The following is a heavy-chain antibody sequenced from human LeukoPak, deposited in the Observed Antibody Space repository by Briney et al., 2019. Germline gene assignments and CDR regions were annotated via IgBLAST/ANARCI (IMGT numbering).Heavy chain of an antibody. J-gene: IGHJ5*02. CDR2: IIPIFGTA. Sequence: ASVKVSCKASGYTFASYGFSWVRQAPGQGLEWMGGIIPIFGTANYAQKFQGRVTITADESTSTAYMELSSLRSEDTAVYYCARDEQGSSWYTNWFDPWGQGTLVTVSS. V-gene: IGHV1-69*13. D-gene: IGHD6-13*01. CDR1: GYTFASYG. CDR3: ARDEQGSSWYTNWFDP.